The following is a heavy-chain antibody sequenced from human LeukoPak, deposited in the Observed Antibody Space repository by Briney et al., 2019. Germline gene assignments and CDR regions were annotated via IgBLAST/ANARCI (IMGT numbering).Heavy chain of an antibody. CDR2: IYYSGST. J-gene: IGHJ4*02. CDR3: ARLARDGYSYGYFDY. CDR1: GGSISSSSYY. V-gene: IGHV4-39*01. D-gene: IGHD5-24*01. Sequence: PSETLSLTCTVSGGSISSSSYYWGWIRQPPGKGLEWIGSIYYSGSTYYNPSLKSRVTMSVDTSKNQFSLKLSSVTAADTAVYYCARLARDGYSYGYFDYWGQGTLVTVSS.